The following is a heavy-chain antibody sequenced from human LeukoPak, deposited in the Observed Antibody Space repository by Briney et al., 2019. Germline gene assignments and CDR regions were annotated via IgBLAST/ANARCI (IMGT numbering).Heavy chain of an antibody. CDR2: IKSKTDGGTT. V-gene: IGHV3-15*01. J-gene: IGHJ6*03. CDR3: TARAYYYYYMDV. CDR1: GFTFSNAW. Sequence: PGGSLRLSCAASGFTFSNAWMSWGRQAPGKGLEWVGRIKSKTDGGTTDYAAPVKGRFTISRDDSKNTLYLQMNSLKTEDTAVYYCTARAYYYYYMDVWGKGTTVTVSS.